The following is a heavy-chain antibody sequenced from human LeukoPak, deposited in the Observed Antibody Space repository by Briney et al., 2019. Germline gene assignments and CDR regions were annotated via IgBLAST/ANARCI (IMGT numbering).Heavy chain of an antibody. D-gene: IGHD5-18*01. CDR2: ISSSSSTI. CDR3: ARDNLFNGYSYGYAPNYYYYYMDV. V-gene: IGHV3-48*01. J-gene: IGHJ6*03. Sequence: GGSLRLSCAASGFTFSSYRMNWVRQAPGKGLEWVSYISSSSSTIYYADSVKGRFTISRDNAKNSLYLQMNSLRAEDTAVYYCARDNLFNGYSYGYAPNYYYYYMDVWGKGTTVTISS. CDR1: GFTFSSYR.